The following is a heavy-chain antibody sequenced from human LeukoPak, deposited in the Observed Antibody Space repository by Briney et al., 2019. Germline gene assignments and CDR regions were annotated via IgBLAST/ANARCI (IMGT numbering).Heavy chain of an antibody. V-gene: IGHV3-23*01. CDR1: GFTFSSYA. Sequence: GGSLRLSCAASGFTFSSYAMSWVRQAPGKGLEWVSAISGSGGGTYYADSVKGRFTISRDNSKNTLYLQMNSLRAEDTAVYYCANAKAIYYYYYGMDVWGQGTTVTVSS. CDR3: ANAKAIYYYYYGMDV. CDR2: ISGSGGGT. J-gene: IGHJ6*02.